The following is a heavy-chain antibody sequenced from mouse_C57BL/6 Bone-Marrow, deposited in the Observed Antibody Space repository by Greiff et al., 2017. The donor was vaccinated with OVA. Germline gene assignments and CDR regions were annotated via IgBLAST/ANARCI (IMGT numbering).Heavy chain of an antibody. Sequence: LVKPGASVKLSCKASGYTFTEYTIHWVKQRSGQGLEWIGWFYPGSGSIKYNEKFKDKATLTADKSSSTVYMELSRLTSEDSAVYFCARHEGSLYYYGSSFDVWGTGTTVTVSS. D-gene: IGHD1-1*01. CDR3: ARHEGSLYYYGSSFDV. V-gene: IGHV1-62-2*01. CDR2: FYPGSGSI. CDR1: GYTFTEYT. J-gene: IGHJ1*03.